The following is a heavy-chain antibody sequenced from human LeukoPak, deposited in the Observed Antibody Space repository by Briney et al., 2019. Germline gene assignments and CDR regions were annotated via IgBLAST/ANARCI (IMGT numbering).Heavy chain of an antibody. D-gene: IGHD6-19*01. Sequence: GGSLRLSCAASGFTFSSYSMNWVRQAPGKGLEWVSSISSSSYIYYADSVKGRFTISRDNAKNSLYLQMNSLRAEDTAVYYCARGEQWLVHNWFDPWGQGTLVTVSS. CDR1: GFTFSSYS. J-gene: IGHJ5*02. CDR3: ARGEQWLVHNWFDP. CDR2: ISSSSYI. V-gene: IGHV3-21*01.